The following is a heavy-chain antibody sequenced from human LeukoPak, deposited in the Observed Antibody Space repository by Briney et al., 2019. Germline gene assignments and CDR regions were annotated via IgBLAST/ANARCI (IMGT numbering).Heavy chain of an antibody. D-gene: IGHD3-10*01. V-gene: IGHV3-33*08. Sequence: LPGGSLRLSCAASGFTFSSNAMSWVRQAAGKGLEWVAIMWYDGSSKYYADSVKGRFSISRDNPKNTLYLQMNSLRAEDTAVYYCARDRGGNSPPNHFDYWGQGTLVTVSS. CDR1: GFTFSSNA. J-gene: IGHJ4*02. CDR3: ARDRGGNSPPNHFDY. CDR2: MWYDGSSK.